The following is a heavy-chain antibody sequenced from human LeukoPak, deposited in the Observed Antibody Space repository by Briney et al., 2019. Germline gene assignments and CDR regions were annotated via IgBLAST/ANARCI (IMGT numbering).Heavy chain of an antibody. V-gene: IGHV3-23*01. Sequence: GGSLRLSCAASGFTFNNYAMTWVRQAPGKELEWVSTVTGRGDTYYADSVRGRFDISRDNAKNSLYLQMNSLRAEDTAVYYCAREEAVNFFYYYGMDVWGQGTTVTVSS. CDR3: AREEAVNFFYYYGMDV. CDR2: VTGRGDT. CDR1: GFTFNNYA. D-gene: IGHD3-3*01. J-gene: IGHJ6*02.